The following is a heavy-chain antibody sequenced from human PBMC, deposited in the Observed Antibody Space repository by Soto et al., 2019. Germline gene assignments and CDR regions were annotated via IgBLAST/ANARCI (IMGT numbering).Heavy chain of an antibody. J-gene: IGHJ6*02. CDR1: GFTFSSYG. V-gene: IGHV3-30*18. D-gene: IGHD2-21*01. Sequence: QVQLVESGGGVVQPGRSLRLSCAASGFTFSSYGMHWVRQAPGKGLEWVAVISYDGSNKYYADSVKGRFTISRDNSKNTLYLQMNSLRAEDTAVYYCAKDRGGRRDYSCYGMEVWGQGTTVTVSS. CDR2: ISYDGSNK. CDR3: AKDRGGRRDYSCYGMEV.